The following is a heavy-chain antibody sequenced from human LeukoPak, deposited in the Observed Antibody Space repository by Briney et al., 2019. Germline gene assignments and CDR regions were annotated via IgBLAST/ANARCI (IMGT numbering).Heavy chain of an antibody. CDR1: GYSISSGYY. Sequence: NPSETLSLTCTVSGYSISSGYYWGWIRQPPGKGLEWIGSIYYSGSTYYNPSLKSRVTISVDTSKNQFSLKLSSVTAADTAMYYCARFNSGSYQHYFDCWGQGTLVTVSS. CDR3: ARFNSGSYQHYFDC. J-gene: IGHJ4*02. D-gene: IGHD1-26*01. V-gene: IGHV4-38-2*02. CDR2: IYYSGST.